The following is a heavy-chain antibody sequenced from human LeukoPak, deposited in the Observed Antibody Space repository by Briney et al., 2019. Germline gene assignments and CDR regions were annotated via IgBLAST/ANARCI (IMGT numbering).Heavy chain of an antibody. CDR2: IYTGGT. Sequence: SGGSLRLSCAASGFTVSSIYMTWVRQAPGKGLEWVSVIYTGGTYYADSVKGRFTISRDDSNNTLHLQMKSLRAEDTAVYYCVSSPVSRYFAYWGQGTLVSVSS. J-gene: IGHJ4*02. CDR1: GFTVSSIY. CDR3: VSSPVSRYFAY. D-gene: IGHD3-9*01. V-gene: IGHV3-66*01.